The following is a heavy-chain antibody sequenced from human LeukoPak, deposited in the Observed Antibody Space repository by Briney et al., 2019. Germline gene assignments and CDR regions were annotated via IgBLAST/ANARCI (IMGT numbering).Heavy chain of an antibody. Sequence: EASVKVSCKASGYTFTGYYMHWVRQAPGQGLEWMGWINPNSGGTNYAQKFQGRVTMTRDTSISTAYMELSRLRSDDTAVYYCARAIAAAAVGVDYWGQGTLVTVSS. CDR1: GYTFTGYY. CDR2: INPNSGGT. D-gene: IGHD6-13*01. V-gene: IGHV1-2*02. CDR3: ARAIAAAAVGVDY. J-gene: IGHJ4*02.